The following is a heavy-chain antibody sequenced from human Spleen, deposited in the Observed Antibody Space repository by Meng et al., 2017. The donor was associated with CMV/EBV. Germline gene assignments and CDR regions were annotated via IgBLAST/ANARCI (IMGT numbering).Heavy chain of an antibody. CDR3: ARGCTNTNCYKSDFDY. Sequence: GGSLRLSCAASGFTFSTYSMNWVRQAPGKGLEWVSSISSSSAYIYYADSMKGRFTISRDNAKNSLYLQMNSLRAEDTAVYYCARGCTNTNCYKSDFDYWGQGTLVTVSS. CDR1: GFTFSTYS. D-gene: IGHD2-2*02. J-gene: IGHJ4*02. V-gene: IGHV3-21*01. CDR2: ISSSSAYI.